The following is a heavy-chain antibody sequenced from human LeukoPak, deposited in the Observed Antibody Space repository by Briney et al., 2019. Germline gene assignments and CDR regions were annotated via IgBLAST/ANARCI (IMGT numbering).Heavy chain of an antibody. Sequence: SETLSLTCTVSGASISRHYWSWIRQPPGKGLEWIGCIYCSGSTSYNPSLKSRVTISADTSNNQFSLKLTSMTAADTAVYFCARERLIAGATVFDYWGQGTLVTVSS. V-gene: IGHV4-59*11. J-gene: IGHJ4*02. D-gene: IGHD1-26*01. CDR2: IYCSGST. CDR3: ARERLIAGATVFDY. CDR1: GASISRHY.